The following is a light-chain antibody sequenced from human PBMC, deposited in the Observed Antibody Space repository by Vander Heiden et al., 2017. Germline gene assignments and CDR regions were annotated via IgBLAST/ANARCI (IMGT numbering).Light chain of an antibody. CDR3: QVWDTSTFV. V-gene: IGLV3-9*01. CDR1: NTGRKN. CDR2: SNE. Sequence: SYELTQPLSVSVALGQTARITCGENNTGRKNVHWDQQKPGQAPVLVIYSNENRPSGIPERFSGSISGNTATLTITRGQAGDEADYYCQVWDTSTFVFGTGTKVTVL. J-gene: IGLJ1*01.